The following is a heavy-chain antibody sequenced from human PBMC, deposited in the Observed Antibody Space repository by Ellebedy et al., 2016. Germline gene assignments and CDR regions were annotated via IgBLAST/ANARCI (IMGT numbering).Heavy chain of an antibody. CDR1: GLNFNTFF. Sequence: GESLKISXTASGLNFNTFFMSWVRQAPGKGLEWVSSISSSSSYIYYADSVKGRFTISRDNAKNSLYLQMNSLRAEDTAVYYCARELAAITISGMDVWGQGTTVTVSS. CDR2: ISSSSSYI. CDR3: ARELAAITISGMDV. J-gene: IGHJ6*02. D-gene: IGHD3-9*01. V-gene: IGHV3-21*01.